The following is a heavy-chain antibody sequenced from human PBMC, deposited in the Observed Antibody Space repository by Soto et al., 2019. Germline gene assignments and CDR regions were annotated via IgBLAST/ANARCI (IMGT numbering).Heavy chain of an antibody. CDR2: IYYSGST. Sequence: QVQLQESGPGLVKPSQTLSLTCTVSGGSISSGDYYWSWIRQPPGKGLEWIGYIYYSGSTYYNPSLKSRVTISVDTSKNQFSLKLSSVTAADTAVYHCARESIVNYNWFDPWGQGTLVTVSS. CDR1: GGSISSGDYY. D-gene: IGHD2-15*01. CDR3: ARESIVNYNWFDP. V-gene: IGHV4-30-4*01. J-gene: IGHJ5*02.